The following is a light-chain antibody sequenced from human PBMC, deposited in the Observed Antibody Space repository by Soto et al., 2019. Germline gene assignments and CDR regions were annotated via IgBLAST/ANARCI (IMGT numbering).Light chain of an antibody. CDR2: EIS. CDR1: SSDIGSYNY. J-gene: IGLJ3*02. CDR3: SSYVSSDTLV. V-gene: IGLV2-14*01. Sequence: QSVLTQPASVSGSPGQSITISCTGTSSDIGSYNYVSWYQRHPGKVPKLMIYEISYRPSGVSNRFSGSKSGNTASLPISGLQAEDEDDYYCSSYVSSDTLVFGGGTKLTVL.